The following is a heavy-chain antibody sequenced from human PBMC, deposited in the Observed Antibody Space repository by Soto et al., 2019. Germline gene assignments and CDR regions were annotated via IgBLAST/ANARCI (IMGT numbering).Heavy chain of an antibody. CDR2: MVYSGST. CDR1: GASISSGRSY. Sequence: PSETLSLTCTVSGASISSGRSYWSWIRQHPGKGRGGGGYMVYSGSTYDHPSLKSRVNISADTSKNQSSLRLTSVTLADPAGYYCARDNGYAHFEPWGQGTLVTVSS. V-gene: IGHV4-31*03. J-gene: IGHJ4*02. CDR3: ARDNGYAHFEP. D-gene: IGHD5-12*01.